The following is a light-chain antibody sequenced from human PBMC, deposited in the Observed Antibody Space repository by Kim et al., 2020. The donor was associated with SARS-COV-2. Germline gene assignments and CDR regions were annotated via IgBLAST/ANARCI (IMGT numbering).Light chain of an antibody. CDR2: RAS. J-gene: IGKJ4*01. V-gene: IGKV1-9*01. Sequence: ASGGDRVTITCRASQGINNKLAWYQQKPGKAPNLLIYRASSLQSGVPSRFSGSGSETEFTLTINSLQPEDFATYFCQQISDYPLTFGRGTKVDIK. CDR1: QGINNK. CDR3: QQISDYPLT.